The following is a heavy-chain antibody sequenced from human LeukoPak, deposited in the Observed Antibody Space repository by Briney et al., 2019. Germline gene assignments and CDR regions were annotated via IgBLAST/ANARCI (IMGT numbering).Heavy chain of an antibody. J-gene: IGHJ4*02. CDR3: ARFYYDNSGYLFFDS. Sequence: GASVKVSCKASGYTFTSYDLNWVRQATGQGLEWMGWMNSNSGNTGYAQQFQGRVTMTRNTSISTASMELKSLRSEDKAVYYCARFYYDNSGYLFFDSWGQGTLVTVSS. CDR2: MNSNSGNT. V-gene: IGHV1-8*01. CDR1: GYTFTSYD. D-gene: IGHD3-22*01.